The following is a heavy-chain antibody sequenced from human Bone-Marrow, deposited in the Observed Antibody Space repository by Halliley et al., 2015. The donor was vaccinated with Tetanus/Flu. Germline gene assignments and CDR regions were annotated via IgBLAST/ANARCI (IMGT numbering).Heavy chain of an antibody. J-gene: IGHJ4*02. V-gene: IGHV5-51*03. CDR2: IYPGGSNT. Sequence: QLVQSGAGVKKPGESLKISCKGSGYTFTSYWIVWMRQMPGRGLEWMGIIYPGGSNTRYSPSFQGQVTISADKSIRTAYLQWSSLQAADTAVYYCARRIAVANTGHYFDYWGQGTLVTVSS. CDR3: ARRIAVANTGHYFDY. D-gene: IGHD6-19*01. CDR1: GYTFTSYW.